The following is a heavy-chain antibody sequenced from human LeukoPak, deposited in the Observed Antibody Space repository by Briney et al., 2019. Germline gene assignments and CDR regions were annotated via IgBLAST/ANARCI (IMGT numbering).Heavy chain of an antibody. V-gene: IGHV1-2*02. CDR2: INPNSDGT. Sequence: ASVKVSCKASGYTFTGYYMHWVRQAPGQGLEWMGWINPNSDGTNYAQKFQGRVTMTRDTSISTAYMELSRLRSDDTAVYYCAREEAVSYNWFDPWGQGTLVTVSS. D-gene: IGHD1-14*01. CDR1: GYTFTGYY. CDR3: AREEAVSYNWFDP. J-gene: IGHJ5*02.